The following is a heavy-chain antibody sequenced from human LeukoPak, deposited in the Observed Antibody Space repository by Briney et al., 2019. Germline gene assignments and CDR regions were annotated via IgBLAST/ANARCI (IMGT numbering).Heavy chain of an antibody. V-gene: IGHV3-30*03. CDR1: GFTFSSYG. CDR2: ISYDGSNK. CDR3: ARVTMVRGDAYYFDY. Sequence: GGSLRLSCAASGFTFSSYGMHWVRQAPGKGLEWVAVISYDGSNKYYADSVKGRFTISRDNSKNTLYLQMNSLRAEDTAVYYCARVTMVRGDAYYFDYWGQGTLVTVSS. D-gene: IGHD3-10*01. J-gene: IGHJ4*02.